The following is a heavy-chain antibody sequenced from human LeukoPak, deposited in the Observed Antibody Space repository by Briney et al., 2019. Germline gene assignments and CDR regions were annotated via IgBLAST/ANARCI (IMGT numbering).Heavy chain of an antibody. Sequence: GGSLRLSCAASGFTVSSNYMSWVRQAPGKGLEWVSLIYSDGNTYYADSVKGRVTISRDNSKNTVYLQMNSLKAEDTAVYYCARDAAAQQLVHYFDYWGQGTLVTVSS. V-gene: IGHV3-53*01. D-gene: IGHD6-13*01. J-gene: IGHJ4*02. CDR1: GFTVSSNY. CDR3: ARDAAAQQLVHYFDY. CDR2: IYSDGNT.